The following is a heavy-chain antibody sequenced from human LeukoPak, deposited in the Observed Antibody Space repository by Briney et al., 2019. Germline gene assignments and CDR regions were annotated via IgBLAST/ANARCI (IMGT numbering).Heavy chain of an antibody. Sequence: SETLSLTCAVYGGSFSGYYWSWIRQPPGKGLEWIGEINHSGSTNYNPSLKSRVTISGDASKKQFSLKLSSVTAADTAVYYCARGPQTYYDILTGLSFWGQGTLVTVSS. V-gene: IGHV4-34*01. CDR2: INHSGST. D-gene: IGHD3-9*01. CDR1: GGSFSGYY. CDR3: ARGPQTYYDILTGLSF. J-gene: IGHJ4*02.